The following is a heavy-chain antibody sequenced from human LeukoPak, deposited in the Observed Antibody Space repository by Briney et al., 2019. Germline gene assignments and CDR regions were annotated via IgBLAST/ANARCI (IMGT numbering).Heavy chain of an antibody. V-gene: IGHV1-2*02. Sequence: ASVKVSCKASGYTFTGYYMHWVRQAPGQGLEWMGWINPNSGGTNYAQKFQGRVTMTRDTSISTAYMELSRLRSDDTAVYYCARGLSYDILTGMNSYYYYYYMDVWGKGTTVTISS. J-gene: IGHJ6*03. CDR2: INPNSGGT. CDR1: GYTFTGYY. D-gene: IGHD3-9*01. CDR3: ARGLSYDILTGMNSYYYYYYMDV.